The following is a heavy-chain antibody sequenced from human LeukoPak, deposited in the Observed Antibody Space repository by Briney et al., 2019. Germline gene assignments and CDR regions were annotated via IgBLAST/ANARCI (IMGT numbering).Heavy chain of an antibody. CDR2: VSGSGRTI. CDR3: AKGGGYEAQYYYYYLDV. Sequence: GGSLRLSCAASGFIFSNYEMNWVRQAPGKGLEWISYVSGSGRTIYYADSVKGRFTISRDNAQNSLYLQMNSLRAEDTAVYYCAKGGGYEAQYYYYYLDVWGKGTTVTISS. CDR1: GFIFSNYE. D-gene: IGHD5-12*01. J-gene: IGHJ6*03. V-gene: IGHV3-48*03.